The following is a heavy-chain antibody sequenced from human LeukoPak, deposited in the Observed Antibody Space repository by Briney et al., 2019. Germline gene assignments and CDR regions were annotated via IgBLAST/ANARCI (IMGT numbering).Heavy chain of an antibody. CDR1: GFTFSSYA. Sequence: PGGSLRLSCAASGFTFSSYAMSWVRQAPGKGLEWVSAISGSGGSTYYADSVKGRFTISRDNSKNTLYLQMNSLRAEDTAVYYCARPSGSGSYPYYFDYWGQGTLVTVSS. D-gene: IGHD3-10*01. CDR3: ARPSGSGSYPYYFDY. V-gene: IGHV3-23*01. CDR2: ISGSGGST. J-gene: IGHJ4*02.